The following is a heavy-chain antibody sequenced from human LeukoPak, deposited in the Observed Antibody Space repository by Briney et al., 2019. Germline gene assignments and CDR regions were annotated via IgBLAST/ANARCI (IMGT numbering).Heavy chain of an antibody. CDR1: GGTFSSYA. CDR3: ARWGKMATTEVHER. J-gene: IGHJ4*02. D-gene: IGHD5-24*01. V-gene: IGHV1-69*05. Sequence: SVKVSCKASGGTFSSYAISWVRQAPGQGLEWMGRIIPIFGTANYARKFQGRVTITTDESTSTAYMELSSLRSEDTAVYYCARWGKMATTEVHERWGQGTLVTVSS. CDR2: IIPIFGTA.